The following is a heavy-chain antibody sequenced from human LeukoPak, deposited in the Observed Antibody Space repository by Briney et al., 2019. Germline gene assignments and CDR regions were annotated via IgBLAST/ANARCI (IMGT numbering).Heavy chain of an antibody. CDR3: ARDEGTYGMDV. CDR1: GFTFRNYG. J-gene: IGHJ6*02. D-gene: IGHD1-1*01. Sequence: GGSLRLSCAASGFTFRNYGMHWVRQAPGKGLEWVAVIWYDGSNKYYADSVKGRFTISRDDSKNTLYLQMNSLRAEDAAVYYCARDEGTYGMDVWGQGTTVTVSS. V-gene: IGHV3-33*01. CDR2: IWYDGSNK.